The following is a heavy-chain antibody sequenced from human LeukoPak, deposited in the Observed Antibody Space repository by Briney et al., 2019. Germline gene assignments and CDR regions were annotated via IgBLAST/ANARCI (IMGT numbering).Heavy chain of an antibody. CDR3: ARVQKTNSGSGTSIFDY. CDR2: IYYSGST. V-gene: IGHV4-30-4*01. Sequence: SETLSLTCTVSGGSISSGDYYWSWIRQPPGKGLEWIGYIYYSGSTYYNPSLKSRITISLDTSMNHFSLKSSSVTAADTAVYYCARVQKTNSGSGTSIFDYWGQGTLVTVSS. J-gene: IGHJ4*02. CDR1: GGSISSGDYY. D-gene: IGHD3-10*01.